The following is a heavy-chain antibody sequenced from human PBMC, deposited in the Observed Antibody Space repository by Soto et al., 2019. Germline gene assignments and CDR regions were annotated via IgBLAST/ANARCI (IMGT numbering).Heavy chain of an antibody. Sequence: QLQLQESGPGLVKPSETLSLTCTVSGGSISSSSYYWGWIRQPPGKGLEWIGSIYYSGSTFSSPSLRSRVTISVDTSKNQFSLRVSSVTAADTAVYYCAREYSSAPDYWGQGTLVTVSS. J-gene: IGHJ4*02. CDR3: AREYSSAPDY. CDR1: GGSISSSSYY. D-gene: IGHD6-25*01. CDR2: IYYSGST. V-gene: IGHV4-39*02.